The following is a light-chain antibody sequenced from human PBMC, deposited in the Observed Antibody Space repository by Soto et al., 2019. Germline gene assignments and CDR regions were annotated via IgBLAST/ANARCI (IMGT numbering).Light chain of an antibody. CDR2: GAS. V-gene: IGKV3-20*01. CDR3: HQYGYSPWT. CDR1: ESVNSFY. Sequence: IVLTQSPGTLSLSPGDRATLSCGASESVNSFYLAWFQQKPGQAPRLLIYGASNRAAGIPDRFSGSGSGTDFTLTISRLEPEDFAVYYCHQYGYSPWTFGQGTKVDIK. J-gene: IGKJ1*01.